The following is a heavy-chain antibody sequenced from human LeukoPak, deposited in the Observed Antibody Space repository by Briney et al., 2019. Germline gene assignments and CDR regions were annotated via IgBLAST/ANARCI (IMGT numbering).Heavy chain of an antibody. J-gene: IGHJ3*02. V-gene: IGHV3-9*01. CDR3: TKRARMGIAAAGDGFHI. D-gene: IGHD6-13*01. CDR1: GFRFDDYA. CDR2: ISWDSAAI. Sequence: GGSLRLSCAASGFRFDDYAMHWVRQAPGKGLAWVSGISWDSAAIGYADSVRGRFTLSRDNAKNSLFLQMSSLRVEDTALYYCTKRARMGIAAAGDGFHIWGQGTMVTVSS.